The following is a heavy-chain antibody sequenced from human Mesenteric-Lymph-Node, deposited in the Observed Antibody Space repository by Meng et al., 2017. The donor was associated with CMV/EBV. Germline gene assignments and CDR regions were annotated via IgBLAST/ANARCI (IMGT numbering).Heavy chain of an antibody. CDR2: INPKSGGT. CDR3: ARILSSSSPYFQH. V-gene: IGHV1-2*02. J-gene: IGHJ1*01. D-gene: IGHD6-6*01. CDR1: GYTFTDYY. Sequence: ASVKVSCKASGYTFTDYYIHWVRQAPGQGLEWMGWINPKSGGTNYAQKFLGRFTMTRDTSISTAYMELSRLRSDDTAVYYCARILSSSSPYFQHWGQGTLVTVSS.